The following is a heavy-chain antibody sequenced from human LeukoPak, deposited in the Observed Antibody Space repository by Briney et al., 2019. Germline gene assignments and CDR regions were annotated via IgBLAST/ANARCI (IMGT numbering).Heavy chain of an antibody. CDR3: ARDSVLLWFGELSHYYCMDV. J-gene: IGHJ6*02. V-gene: IGHV3-30*04. CDR1: GFTFSSYA. CDR2: ISYDGSNK. D-gene: IGHD3-10*01. Sequence: GGSLRLSCAASGFTFSSYAMHWVRQAPGKGLEWVAVISYDGSNKYYADSVKGRFTISRDNSKNTLYLQMNSLRAEDTAVYYCARDSVLLWFGELSHYYCMDVWGQGTTVTVSS.